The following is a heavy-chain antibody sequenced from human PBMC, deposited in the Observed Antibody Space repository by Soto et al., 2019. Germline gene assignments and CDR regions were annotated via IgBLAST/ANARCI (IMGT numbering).Heavy chain of an antibody. CDR1: GFSLSVDGVG. CDR3: AHAYGGTSWPNDAFDV. J-gene: IGHJ3*01. V-gene: IGHV2-5*02. CDR2: IYWDDDK. D-gene: IGHD2-2*01. Sequence: QITLKESGPPLVKPTQTLTLTCTFSGFSLSVDGVGVGWIRQPPGKALEWLALIYWDDDKRYRPSLKSRLTITKDTSKNQVVLTMTNMDPVDTATYYCAHAYGGTSWPNDAFDVWGQGTVVTVSS.